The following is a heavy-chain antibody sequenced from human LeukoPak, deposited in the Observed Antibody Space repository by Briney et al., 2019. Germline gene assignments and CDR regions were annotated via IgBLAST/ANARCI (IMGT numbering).Heavy chain of an antibody. V-gene: IGHV4-39*01. CDR3: ARHDYGDSDWFDP. J-gene: IGHJ5*02. CDR1: GGSISSSSYY. Sequence: SETLSLTCTVSGGSISSSSYYWGWIRQPPGKGREWIGSIYYSGSTYYNPSLKSRVTISVDTSKNQFSLKLSSVTAADTAVYYCARHDYGDSDWFDPWGQGTLVTVSS. D-gene: IGHD4-17*01. CDR2: IYYSGST.